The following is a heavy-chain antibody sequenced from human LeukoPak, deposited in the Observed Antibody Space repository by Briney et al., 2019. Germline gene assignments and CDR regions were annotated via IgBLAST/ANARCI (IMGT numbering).Heavy chain of an antibody. D-gene: IGHD6-6*01. V-gene: IGHV3-30*02. J-gene: IGHJ4*02. CDR2: IRPDGSDK. Sequence: GGSLRLSCAASGFTFSTYGMHWVRQAPGKGLEWVASIRPDGSDKNHADSVKGRFIIFRGNSKNTLYLQMDSLRLEDTAVYYCAKDVLPFSSSGEFNDWGQGSLVTVSS. CDR1: GFTFSTYG. CDR3: AKDVLPFSSSGEFND.